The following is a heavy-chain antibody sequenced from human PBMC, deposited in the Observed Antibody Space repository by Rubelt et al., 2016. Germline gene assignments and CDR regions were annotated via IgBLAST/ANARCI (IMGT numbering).Heavy chain of an antibody. Sequence: GTGEWVAVISYDGSNKYYADSVKGRFTISRDNSKNTLYLQMNSLRAEDTAVYYCARDLAYYDFWSGYPTSGEGGYYYYGMDVWGQGTTVTVSS. V-gene: IGHV3-30*01. D-gene: IGHD3-3*01. CDR3: ARDLAYYDFWSGYPTSGEGGYYYYGMDV. CDR2: ISYDGSNK. J-gene: IGHJ6*02.